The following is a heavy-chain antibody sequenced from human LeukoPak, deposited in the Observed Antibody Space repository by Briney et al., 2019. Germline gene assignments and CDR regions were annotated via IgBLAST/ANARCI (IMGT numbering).Heavy chain of an antibody. CDR2: IIPIFGTA. CDR1: GGTFSSYA. J-gene: IGHJ4*02. V-gene: IGHV1-69*13. Sequence: SVKVSCKASGGTFSSYAISWVRQAPGQGLEWMGGIIPIFGTANYAQKFQARVTITADESTSTAYMELSSLRSEDTGVYYCTTGHYYDSSGYPYNFDYWGQGTLVTVSS. CDR3: TTGHYYDSSGYPYNFDY. D-gene: IGHD3-22*01.